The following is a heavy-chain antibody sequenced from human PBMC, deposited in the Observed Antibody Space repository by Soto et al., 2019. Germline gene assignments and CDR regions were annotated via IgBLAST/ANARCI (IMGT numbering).Heavy chain of an antibody. CDR2: INHSGST. D-gene: IGHD3-3*01. V-gene: IGHV4-34*01. CDR3: ARLRFLEWLSLDY. CDR1: GGSFSGYY. Sequence: ASETLSLTCAVYGGSFSGYYWSWIRQPPGKGLEWIGEINHSGSTNYNPSLKSRVTISVDTSKNQFSLKLSSVTAADTAVYYCARLRFLEWLSLDYWGQGTLVTVSS. J-gene: IGHJ4*02.